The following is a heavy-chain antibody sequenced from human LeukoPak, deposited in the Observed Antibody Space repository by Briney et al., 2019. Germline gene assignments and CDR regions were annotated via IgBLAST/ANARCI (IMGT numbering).Heavy chain of an antibody. CDR3: ASPGYCSSTSCPGDY. Sequence: SETLSLTCAVYGGSFRVYYWSWIRQPPGKGLEWIGEINHSGSTNYNPSLKSRVTISVDTSKNQFSLKLSSVTAADTAVYYCASPGYCSSTSCPGDYWGQGTLVTVSS. CDR2: INHSGST. J-gene: IGHJ4*02. CDR1: GGSFRVYY. V-gene: IGHV4-34*01. D-gene: IGHD2-2*01.